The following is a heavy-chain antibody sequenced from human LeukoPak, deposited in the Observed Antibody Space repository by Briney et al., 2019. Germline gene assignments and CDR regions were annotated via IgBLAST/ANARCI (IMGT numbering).Heavy chain of an antibody. J-gene: IGHJ4*02. CDR1: GDSVSSNSAT. CDR3: ARDRAEAGTIIDY. V-gene: IGHV6-1*01. D-gene: IGHD6-19*01. Sequence: SQTLSLTCAISGDSVSSNSATWNWIRQSPSRGLEWLGRTFYRSKWYYDSALSVKSRMTINPDTSKNQFSLQLNSVTPEDTAVYYCARDRAEAGTIIDYWGQGTLVTVSS. CDR2: TFYRSKWYY.